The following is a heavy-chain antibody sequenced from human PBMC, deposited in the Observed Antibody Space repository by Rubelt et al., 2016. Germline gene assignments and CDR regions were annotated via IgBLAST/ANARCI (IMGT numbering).Heavy chain of an antibody. D-gene: IGHD6-19*01. CDR3: AGWRRPSITSRKYSSGWYYIDN. CDR2: IYWDDDK. J-gene: IGHJ4*02. CDR1: GFSLRASGVG. V-gene: IGHV2-5*02. Sequence: QITLKESGPTLVKPTQTLTLTCTFSGFSLRASGVGVGWVRQPPGGALEWLALIYWDDDKWYRPSLKSRLTITEDTSKNQVVLTMTNMDPVDTGTYYCAGWRRPSITSRKYSSGWYYIDNWGQGTLVTVSS.